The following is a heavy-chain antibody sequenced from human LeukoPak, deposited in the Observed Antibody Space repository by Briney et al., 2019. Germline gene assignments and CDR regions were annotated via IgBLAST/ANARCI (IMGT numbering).Heavy chain of an antibody. J-gene: IGHJ3*01. V-gene: IGHV1-2*02. D-gene: IGHD6-13*01. Sequence: ASVKVSCKASGYTFTGFYMHWVRQAPGQGLEWMGWINPSSGATNYAQKFQGRVTMTRDTSITTAYMDLSRLRSDDTAVYYCATWSSSWSAFDLWGQGTMLVASS. CDR1: GYTFTGFY. CDR3: ATWSSSWSAFDL. CDR2: INPSSGAT.